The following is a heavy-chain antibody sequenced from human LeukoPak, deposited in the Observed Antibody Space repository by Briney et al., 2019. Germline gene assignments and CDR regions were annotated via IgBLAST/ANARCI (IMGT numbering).Heavy chain of an antibody. CDR3: ARIMTTVTTVEY. CDR2: ITSSSTTI. D-gene: IGHD4-17*01. Sequence: PGGSLRLSCAASGFTFSTYSMNWVRQAPGKGLEWISYITSSSTTIYYADSVKGRFTISRDNAKNSLYLQMNSLRVEGTAVYYCARIMTTVTTVEYWGQGTLVTVSS. V-gene: IGHV3-48*01. CDR1: GFTFSTYS. J-gene: IGHJ4*02.